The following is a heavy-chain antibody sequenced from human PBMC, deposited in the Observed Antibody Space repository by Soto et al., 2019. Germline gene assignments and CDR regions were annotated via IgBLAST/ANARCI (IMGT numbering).Heavy chain of an antibody. V-gene: IGHV4-39*01. D-gene: IGHD5-18*01. Sequence: SETLSLTCSVSGGPISSSSYYWGWIRQAPGKGLEWLATIYYTGYTYHNPSLKSHVTISVDTPKDQFSLELTSVTAADTALYYCARSAIATHWFFDLWGRGTLVTVSS. CDR2: IYYTGYT. J-gene: IGHJ2*01. CDR1: GGPISSSSYY. CDR3: ARSAIATHWFFDL.